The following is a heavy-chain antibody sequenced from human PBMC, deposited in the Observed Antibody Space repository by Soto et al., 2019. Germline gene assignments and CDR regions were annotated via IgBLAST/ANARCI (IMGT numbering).Heavy chain of an antibody. J-gene: IGHJ5*01. D-gene: IGHD1-26*01. CDR3: TRQPSSGRVWFDP. CDR2: IYYNGNT. V-gene: IGHV4-39*01. Sequence: QLQLQESGPGLVKPSETLSLTCTVSGGSIDSSNYWGWIRQPPGKGLEWIGSIYYNGNTYYNSYLKSRVPISVDTSKNQFSLKMSSVTAADTAVYYCTRQPSSGRVWFDPWGQGTLVTVSS. CDR1: GGSIDSSNY.